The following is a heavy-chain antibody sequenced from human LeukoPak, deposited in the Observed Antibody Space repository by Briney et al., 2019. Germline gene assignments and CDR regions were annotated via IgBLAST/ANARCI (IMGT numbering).Heavy chain of an antibody. J-gene: IGHJ5*02. CDR1: GYTLTELS. Sequence: GASVKVSCKVSGYTLTELSMHWVRQAPGKGLEWMGGFDPEDGETIYAQKFQGRVTMTEDTSTDTAYMELSSLRSEDTAVYYCATADQVGAIWGGWFDPWGQGTLVTVSS. V-gene: IGHV1-24*01. CDR2: FDPEDGET. CDR3: ATADQVGAIWGGWFDP. D-gene: IGHD1-26*01.